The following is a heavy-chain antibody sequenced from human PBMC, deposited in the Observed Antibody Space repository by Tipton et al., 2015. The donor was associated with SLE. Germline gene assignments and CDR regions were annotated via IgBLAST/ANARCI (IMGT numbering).Heavy chain of an antibody. CDR3: ARFRGSGSYFPYLYGMDV. CDR1: GGSFSGYY. Sequence: TLSLTCAVYGGSFSGYYWIWIRQATGKGLEWIGEINHSGGTNYNPSLKSRVTISADKSKNQFSLRLTSVTAADTAVYYCARFRGSGSYFPYLYGMDVWGQGTTVTVSS. J-gene: IGHJ6*02. V-gene: IGHV4-34*01. D-gene: IGHD3-10*01. CDR2: INHSGGT.